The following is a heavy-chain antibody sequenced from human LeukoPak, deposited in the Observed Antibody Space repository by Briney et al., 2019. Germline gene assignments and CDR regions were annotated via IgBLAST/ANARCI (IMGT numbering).Heavy chain of an antibody. V-gene: IGHV3-21*01. CDR2: IRSSGDNI. D-gene: IGHD6-6*01. Sequence: PGGSLRLSCAASGFTFSTYSMNWVRQAPGKGLEWVSSIRSSGDNIYYTDSVKGRFTISRDNAKNSLYLQMNSLRAEDTAVYYCARDLSIAARPFDYWGQGTLVTVSS. J-gene: IGHJ4*02. CDR3: ARDLSIAARPFDY. CDR1: GFTFSTYS.